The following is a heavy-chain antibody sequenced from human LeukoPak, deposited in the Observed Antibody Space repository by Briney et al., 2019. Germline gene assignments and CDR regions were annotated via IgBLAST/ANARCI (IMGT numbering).Heavy chain of an antibody. CDR3: ARRIGTSYFDY. CDR1: GGFIGTYY. Sequence: KPSETLSLTCTVSGGFIGTYYWSWIRQPAGKGLEWIGRIYTSGSTNYNPSLKSRVSMAVDTSKNQFSLKLTSVTAADTAVYYCARRIGTSYFDYWGQGTLVTVSS. J-gene: IGHJ4*02. D-gene: IGHD1-7*01. CDR2: IYTSGST. V-gene: IGHV4-4*07.